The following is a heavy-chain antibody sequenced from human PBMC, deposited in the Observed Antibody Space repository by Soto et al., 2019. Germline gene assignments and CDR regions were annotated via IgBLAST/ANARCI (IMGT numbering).Heavy chain of an antibody. J-gene: IGHJ6*02. CDR2: IYTSGST. V-gene: IGHV4-4*07. Sequence: QVQLQESAPGRVKPSETLSLTGTVSGGSISSYYWRWIRQPAGKGLEWIGRIYTSGSTNYNPSLKSRVTIAVDTSKHQFSLKLSSVTAADTAVYYCARGHDYYGMDVWGPGTPVTVSS. CDR3: ARGHDYYGMDV. CDR1: GGSISSYY.